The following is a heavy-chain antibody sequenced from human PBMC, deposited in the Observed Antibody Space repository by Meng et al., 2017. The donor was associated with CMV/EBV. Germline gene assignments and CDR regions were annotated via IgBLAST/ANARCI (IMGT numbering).Heavy chain of an antibody. CDR3: ARALGGPLRFLE. CDR1: GGSISSSNW. J-gene: IGHJ4*02. D-gene: IGHD3-3*01. Sequence: CAVSGGSISSSNWWSWVRQPPGKGLEWIGEIYHSGSPHYNPSLKSRVTISVDKSKNQFSLKLSSVTAADTAVYYCARALGGPLRFLEWGQGTLVTVSS. V-gene: IGHV4-4*02. CDR2: IYHSGSP.